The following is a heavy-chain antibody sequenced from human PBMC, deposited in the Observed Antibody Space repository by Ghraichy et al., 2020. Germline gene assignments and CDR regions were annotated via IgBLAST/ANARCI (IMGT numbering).Heavy chain of an antibody. Sequence: SETLSLTCTVSGGSISSGDYYWSWIRQPPGKGLEWIGYIYYSGSTYYNPSLKSRVTISVDTSKNQFSLKLSSVTAADTAVYYCARVWGAWLRFDYWGQGTLVTVSS. D-gene: IGHD5-12*01. CDR2: IYYSGST. CDR3: ARVWGAWLRFDY. CDR1: GGSISSGDYY. V-gene: IGHV4-30-4*01. J-gene: IGHJ4*02.